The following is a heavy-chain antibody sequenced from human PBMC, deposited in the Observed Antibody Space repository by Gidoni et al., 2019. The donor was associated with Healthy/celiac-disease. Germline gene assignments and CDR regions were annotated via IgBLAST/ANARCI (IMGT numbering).Heavy chain of an antibody. CDR3: ARGTRYDGNWFDP. D-gene: IGHD3-9*01. J-gene: IGHJ5*02. CDR1: GFTFSSYS. CDR2: ISSSSSTI. V-gene: IGHV3-48*04. Sequence: EVQLVESGGGLVQPGGSLRLSCAASGFTFSSYSMNWVRQAPGKGLEWVSYISSSSSTIYYADSVKGRFTISRDNAKNSLYLQMNSLRAEDTAVYYCARGTRYDGNWFDPWGQGTLVTVSS.